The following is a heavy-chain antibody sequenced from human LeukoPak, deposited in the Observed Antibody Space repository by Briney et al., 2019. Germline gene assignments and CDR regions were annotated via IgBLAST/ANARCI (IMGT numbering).Heavy chain of an antibody. V-gene: IGHV4-34*01. CDR1: GGSFSGYY. D-gene: IGHD6-13*01. J-gene: IGHJ4*02. CDR3: ARGLRSSWTIDY. CDR2: INHSGST. Sequence: TSSETLSLTCAVYGGSFSGYYWSWIRQPPGKGLEWIGEINHSGSTNYNPSLKSRVTISVDTSKNQFSLKLSSVTAADTAVYYCARGLRSSWTIDYWGQGTLVTVSS.